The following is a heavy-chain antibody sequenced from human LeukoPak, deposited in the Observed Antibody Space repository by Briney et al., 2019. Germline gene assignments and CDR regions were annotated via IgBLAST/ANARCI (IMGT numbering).Heavy chain of an antibody. CDR1: GFTFSHYM. V-gene: IGHV3-21*01. CDR3: ARGDYYDRAFDV. J-gene: IGHJ3*01. CDR2: ISSSSSYI. D-gene: IGHD3-22*01. Sequence: GGSLRLSCAVSGFTFSHYMMTWVRQAPGKGLEWVSSISSSSSYIYYADSVKGRFTISRDNAKNSLYLHMRSLRAEDTAVYYCARGDYYDRAFDVWGQGTMVTVS.